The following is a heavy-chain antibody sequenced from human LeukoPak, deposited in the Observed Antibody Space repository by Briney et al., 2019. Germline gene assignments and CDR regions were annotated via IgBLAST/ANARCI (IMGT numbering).Heavy chain of an antibody. Sequence: GASVKVSCKASGGTFSSYAISWVRQAPGQGLEWMGGIIPIFGIANYAQKFQGRVTITADESTSTAYMELSSLRSEDTAVYYCARVRSCSSTSCYGGYYYMDVWGKGTTVTVSS. V-gene: IGHV1-69*13. D-gene: IGHD2-2*01. CDR2: IIPIFGIA. CDR3: ARVRSCSSTSCYGGYYYMDV. J-gene: IGHJ6*03. CDR1: GGTFSSYA.